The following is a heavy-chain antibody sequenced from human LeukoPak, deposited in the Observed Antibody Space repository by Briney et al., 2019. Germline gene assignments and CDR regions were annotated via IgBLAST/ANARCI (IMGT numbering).Heavy chain of an antibody. CDR1: GGYINSYY. V-gene: IGHV4-59*01. CDR2: IYYNGGSI. J-gene: IGHJ5*02. CDR3: ARMDSSGYVDP. Sequence: PSETLSLTCTVSGGYINSYYWSWVRQPPGKGLEWIANIYYNGGSITYNPSLKSRVTISVDTSKNQFSLKLSSVTAADTAVYYCARMDSSGYVDPWGQGTLVTVSS. D-gene: IGHD3-22*01.